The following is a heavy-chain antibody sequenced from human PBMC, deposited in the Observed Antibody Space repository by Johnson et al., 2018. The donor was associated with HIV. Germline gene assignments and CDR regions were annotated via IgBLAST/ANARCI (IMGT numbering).Heavy chain of an antibody. V-gene: IGHV3-23*04. J-gene: IGHJ3*02. CDR1: GFTFSSYV. D-gene: IGHD3-3*01. CDR3: ARDLTYYNFWSGSWGDAFDI. Sequence: VQLVESGGGLVQPGGSLRLSCAASGFTFSSYVLSWVRQAPGKGLAWVSSISGSGGSTYYADSVKGRFTISRDISKNTLYLQMNSLRAEDTAIYYCARDLTYYNFWSGSWGDAFDIWGQGTMVTVSS. CDR2: ISGSGGST.